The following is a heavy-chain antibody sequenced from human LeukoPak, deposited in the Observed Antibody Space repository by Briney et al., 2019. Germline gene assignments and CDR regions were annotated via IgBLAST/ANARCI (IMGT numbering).Heavy chain of an antibody. D-gene: IGHD3-16*01. CDR3: AKDLSYGYKD. Sequence: PGGSLRLSCAASGFTFSIYAMIWVRQAPGEGLEWVSAISATNGNTYYADSVKGRFTISRDNSKFMLYLQMNSLRAEDTAVYYCAKDLSYGYKDWGQGTLVTVSS. CDR2: ISATNGNT. V-gene: IGHV3-23*01. CDR1: GFTFSIYA. J-gene: IGHJ4*02.